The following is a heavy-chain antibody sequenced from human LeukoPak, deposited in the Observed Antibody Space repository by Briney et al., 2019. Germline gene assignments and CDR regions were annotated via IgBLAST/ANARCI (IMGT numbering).Heavy chain of an antibody. Sequence: SETLSLTCTVSGGSISSYYWSWVRQPPGKGVEGIGYIYYSGSTKYNPSLKSRVTISVDTSKNQFSLKLSSVTAADTAVYYCARTYYMDVWGKGTTVTVSS. CDR2: IYYSGST. CDR1: GGSISSYY. CDR3: ARTYYMDV. J-gene: IGHJ6*03. V-gene: IGHV4-59*01.